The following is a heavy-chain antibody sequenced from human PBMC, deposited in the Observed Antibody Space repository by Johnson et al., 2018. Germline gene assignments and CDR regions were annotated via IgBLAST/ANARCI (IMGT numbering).Heavy chain of an antibody. CDR2: IRSKTNNYAT. D-gene: IGHD1-1*01. V-gene: IGHV3-73*02. CDR1: GFAFRGST. J-gene: IGHJ6*02. CDR3: AGTSLYGMDV. Sequence: VQLQESGGGLVQXGGSXKLXCAASGFAFRGSTIHWVRQASGKGLEWVGRIRSKTNNYATEFAASVRGRFAISRDDSKNTAYLEMNSLKTEDTAVYYCAGTSLYGMDVWGQGTTVTVSS.